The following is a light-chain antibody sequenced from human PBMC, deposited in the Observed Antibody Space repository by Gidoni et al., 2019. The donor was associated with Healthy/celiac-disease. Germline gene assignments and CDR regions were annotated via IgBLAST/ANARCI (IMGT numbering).Light chain of an antibody. CDR3: QQSYSTPLT. J-gene: IGKJ4*01. CDR1: QSISSY. V-gene: IGKV1-39*01. CDR2: AAS. Sequence: LGDRVTITCRASQSISSYLNWYQQKPGKAPKLLIYAASSLQSGVPSRFSGSGSGTDFTLTISSLQPEDFATYYCQQSYSTPLTFGGGTKVEIK.